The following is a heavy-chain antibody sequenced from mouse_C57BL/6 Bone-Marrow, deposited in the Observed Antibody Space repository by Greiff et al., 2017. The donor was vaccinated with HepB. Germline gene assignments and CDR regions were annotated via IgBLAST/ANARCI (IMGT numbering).Heavy chain of an antibody. D-gene: IGHD1-1*01. CDR1: GYTFTSYW. V-gene: IGHV1-69*01. Sequence: QVQLQQPGAELVMPGASVKLSCKASGYTFTSYWMHWVKQRPGQGLEWIGEIDPSDSYTNYNQKFKGKATLTVNKSSSTAYMELRSLTSEDSAVYYCARSGGSSLFDYWGQGTTLTVSS. J-gene: IGHJ2*01. CDR3: ARSGGSSLFDY. CDR2: IDPSDSYT.